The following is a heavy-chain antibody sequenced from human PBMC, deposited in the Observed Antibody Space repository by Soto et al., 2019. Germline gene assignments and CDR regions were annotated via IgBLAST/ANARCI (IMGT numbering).Heavy chain of an antibody. V-gene: IGHV6-1*01. CDR1: GDSVSSNSAA. CDR3: ARGSWDDVSGHYYMDV. CDR2: TYYRSKWYS. J-gene: IGHJ6*03. Sequence: PSQSLSLTCDIFGDSVSSNSAAWNWIRQTPSRGLEWLGRTYYRSKWYSNYAISVKSRVTVNPDTFMNQFSLQLNSVTPEDTAVYYCARGSWDDVSGHYYMDVWGKGTTVTVSS. D-gene: IGHD1-1*01.